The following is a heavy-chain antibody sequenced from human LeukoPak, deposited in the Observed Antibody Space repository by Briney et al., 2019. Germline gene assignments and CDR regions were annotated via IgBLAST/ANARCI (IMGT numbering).Heavy chain of an antibody. V-gene: IGHV1-8*01. CDR3: ARGLVATISPSNNWFDP. D-gene: IGHD5-12*01. J-gene: IGHJ5*02. Sequence: ASVKVSCKASGYTFTSYDINWVRQATGQGLEWMGWMNPNSGNTGYAQKFQGRVTITRNTSISTAYMELSSLRSEDTAVYYCARGLVATISPSNNWFDPWGQGTLVTVSS. CDR2: MNPNSGNT. CDR1: GYTFTSYD.